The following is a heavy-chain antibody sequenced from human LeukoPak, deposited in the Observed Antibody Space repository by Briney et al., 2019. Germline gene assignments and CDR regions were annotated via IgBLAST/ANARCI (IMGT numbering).Heavy chain of an antibody. CDR1: GFTFSSYW. CDR2: IKQDGSEK. J-gene: IGHJ6*02. V-gene: IGHV3-7*01. D-gene: IGHD2-2*01. CDR3: ARDGCSSTICLDYYYYGMDV. Sequence: GGSLRLSCAASGFTFSSYWMSWVRQAPGKGLEWVANIKQDGSEKYYVGSVKGRFTISRDNAKNSLYLQMNSLRAEDTAVYYCARDGCSSTICLDYYYYGMDVWGQGTTVTVSS.